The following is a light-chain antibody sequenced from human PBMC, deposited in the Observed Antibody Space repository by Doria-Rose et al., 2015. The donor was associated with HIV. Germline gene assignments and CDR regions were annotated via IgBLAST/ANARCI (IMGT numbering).Light chain of an antibody. CDR1: QSFSSTY. V-gene: IGKV3-20*01. Sequence: EIVLTQSPGTLSLSPGERATLSCRASQSFSSTYLAWYQQKPGQAPSLLIYDGSTRATGTPDRFSASGSGTDFTLTINRLEPEDFALYYCHQYGTSRTFGQGTKVEI. J-gene: IGKJ1*01. CDR3: HQYGTSRT. CDR2: DGS.